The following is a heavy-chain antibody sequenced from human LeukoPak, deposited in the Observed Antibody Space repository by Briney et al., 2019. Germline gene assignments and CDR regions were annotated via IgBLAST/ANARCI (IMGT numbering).Heavy chain of an antibody. D-gene: IGHD6-13*01. Sequence: PGGSLRLSCAASGFTFSKYWMLWVRQAPGKGLESVSRINTDGTVTTYADSVKGRFTISRDNAKNSLYLQMNSLRAEDTAVYYCARASLRAAAGTLNYWGQGTLATVSS. J-gene: IGHJ4*02. V-gene: IGHV3-74*01. CDR1: GFTFSKYW. CDR2: INTDGTVT. CDR3: ARASLRAAAGTLNY.